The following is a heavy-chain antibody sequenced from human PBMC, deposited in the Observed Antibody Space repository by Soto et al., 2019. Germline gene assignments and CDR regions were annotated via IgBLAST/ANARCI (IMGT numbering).Heavy chain of an antibody. CDR2: IWYDGSNK. V-gene: IGHV3-33*01. CDR1: GFTFSSYG. J-gene: IGHJ4*02. D-gene: IGHD1-26*01. Sequence: QVQLVESGGGVVQPGRSLRLSCAASGFTFSSYGMHWVRQAPGKGLEWVAVIWYDGSNKYYADSVKGRFTISRDNSKNPLYRQRTSRGAEDTALFYCARDGGSYWGYYFDYWGQGTLVTVSS. CDR3: ARDGGSYWGYYFDY.